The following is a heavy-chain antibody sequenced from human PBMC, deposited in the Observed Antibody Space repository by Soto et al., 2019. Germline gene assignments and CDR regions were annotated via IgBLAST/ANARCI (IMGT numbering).Heavy chain of an antibody. CDR3: GRGHSAPDH. J-gene: IGHJ4*02. CDR2: IMQDGSEK. V-gene: IGHV3-7*01. CDR1: GFRISSYW. Sequence: GGSLRLSCTISGFRISSYWMSWLRQAPGKGLEWVANIMQDGSEKQYVDSVKGRFTISRDNGKNSLYLQMNGLRVEDTAVYYCGRGHSAPDHWGQGTLVTV.